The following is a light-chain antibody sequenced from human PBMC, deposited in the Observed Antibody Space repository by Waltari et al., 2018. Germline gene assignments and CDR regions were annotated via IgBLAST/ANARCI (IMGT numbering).Light chain of an antibody. Sequence: DAVLTQSPLSLPATLGQPASISCKSSQSLVHRGGNTYLNWFQQRPGQSPRRLIYKVSTRDLGVPDRFSGSGSGTDFTLKISRVEAEDFGVYYCQHYGSSPLFTFGPGTKVDI. CDR2: KVS. J-gene: IGKJ3*01. V-gene: IGKV2-30*02. CDR3: QHYGSSPLFT. CDR1: QSLVHRGGNTY.